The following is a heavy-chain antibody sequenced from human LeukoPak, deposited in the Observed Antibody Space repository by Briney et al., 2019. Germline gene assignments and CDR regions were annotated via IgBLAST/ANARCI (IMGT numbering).Heavy chain of an antibody. D-gene: IGHD5-18*01. J-gene: IGHJ4*02. Sequence: AGGSLRLSCAASGFSLSSYWMNWVRQAPGKGLEWVANIKQDGSEEYYVDSLKGRFTISRDNAKNSVYLQMNNLRADHTAVYYCARGHYSPWDHCFDYWGQGSLSPSPQ. CDR3: ARGHYSPWDHCFDY. CDR1: GFSLSSYW. CDR2: IKQDGSEE. V-gene: IGHV3-7*01.